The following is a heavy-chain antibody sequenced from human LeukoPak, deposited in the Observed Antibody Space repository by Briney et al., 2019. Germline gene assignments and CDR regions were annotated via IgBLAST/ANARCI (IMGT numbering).Heavy chain of an antibody. V-gene: IGHV3-48*03. CDR3: AIWDF. J-gene: IGHJ4*02. Sequence: PGGSLRLSCAASGFTFSTYEMNWVRQAPGKGLEWISYISSSGGSTYYADSVKGRFTISRDNAKNSLYLQMDSLRADDTAVYYCAIWDFGGQGTLVTVSS. CDR2: ISSSGGST. CDR1: GFTFSTYE.